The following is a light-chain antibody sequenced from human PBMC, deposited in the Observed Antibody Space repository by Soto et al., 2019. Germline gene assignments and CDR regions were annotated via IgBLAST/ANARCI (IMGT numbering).Light chain of an antibody. Sequence: EIVLTQSPATLSVSPGERATLSCRASQSVSSNLAWYQQKPGQAPRLLMFGASTRATNIPARFSGSGSGTEFTLTIRSLPSEDFAVYYCQQYFNWPPLTFGGGTKVEIK. V-gene: IGKV3-15*01. CDR1: QSVSSN. J-gene: IGKJ4*01. CDR3: QQYFNWPPLT. CDR2: GAS.